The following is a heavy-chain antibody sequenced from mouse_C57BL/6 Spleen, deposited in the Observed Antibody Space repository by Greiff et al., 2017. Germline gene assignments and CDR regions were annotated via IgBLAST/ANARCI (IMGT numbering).Heavy chain of an antibody. CDR1: GYTFTSYW. Sequence: QVQLQQPGAELVMPGASVKLSCKASGYTFTSYWMHWVQQRPGQGLEWIGEIDPSDSYTNYNQKFKGKSTLTVDKSSSTAYMQLSSLTSEDSAVYYCASLTGLSYWGQGTLVTVSA. J-gene: IGHJ3*01. D-gene: IGHD4-1*01. CDR3: ASLTGLSY. CDR2: IDPSDSYT. V-gene: IGHV1-69*01.